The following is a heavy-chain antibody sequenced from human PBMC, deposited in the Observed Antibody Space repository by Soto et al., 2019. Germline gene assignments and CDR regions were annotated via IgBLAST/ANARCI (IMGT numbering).Heavy chain of an antibody. CDR3: GRFRVRYSGYDFPARGMDV. CDR2: INHSGST. J-gene: IGHJ6*02. D-gene: IGHD5-12*01. CDR1: GGSFSGYY. Sequence: SETLSLTCAVYGGSFSGYYWSWVRQPPGKGLEWIGEINHSGSTNYNPSLKSRVTISVDTSKNQFSLKLSSVTAADTAVYYCGRFRVRYSGYDFPARGMDVWGQGTTVTVSS. V-gene: IGHV4-34*01.